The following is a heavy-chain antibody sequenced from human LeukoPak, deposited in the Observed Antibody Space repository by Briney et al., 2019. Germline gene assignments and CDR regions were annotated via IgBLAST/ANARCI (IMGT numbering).Heavy chain of an antibody. D-gene: IGHD4-11*01. CDR3: ARKDYSSYYYGLDV. V-gene: IGHV4-59*01. CDR2: IYYSGTT. J-gene: IGHJ6*02. Sequence: SETLSLTCTVSGGSISSDYWSWIRQPPGKELEWIGYIYYSGTTNYNPSLKSRATISVDTSKNQFSLNLSSVTAADMAVYYCARKDYSSYYYGLDVWGQGTTVTVSS. CDR1: GGSISSDY.